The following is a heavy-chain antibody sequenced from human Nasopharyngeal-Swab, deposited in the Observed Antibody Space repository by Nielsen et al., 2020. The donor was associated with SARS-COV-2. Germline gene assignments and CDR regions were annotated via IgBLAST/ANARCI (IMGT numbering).Heavy chain of an antibody. CDR2: INGGNGNT. CDR1: GYTFTSYA. D-gene: IGHD6-6*01. CDR3: AREGLYSSSSDVDY. Sequence: ASVKVSCKASGYTFTSYAMHWVRQAPGQRLEWMGWINGGNGNTKYSQKFQGRVTITRDTSASTAYMELSSLTSEDTAVYYCAREGLYSSSSDVDYWGQGTLVTVSS. V-gene: IGHV1-3*01. J-gene: IGHJ4*02.